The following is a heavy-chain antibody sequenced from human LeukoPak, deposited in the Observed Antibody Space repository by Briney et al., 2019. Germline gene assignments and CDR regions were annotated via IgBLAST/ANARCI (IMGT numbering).Heavy chain of an antibody. D-gene: IGHD2-15*01. J-gene: IGHJ6*03. V-gene: IGHV1-8*01. CDR3: ARGVRGCSGGSCYFGFNYYYYMDV. CDR1: GYTFTSYD. Sequence: ASVKVSCKASGYTFTSYDINWVRQATGQGLEGMGWMNPNSCNKRYAQKFQGRVTMTRNTAISTAYRELSSLRSEDTAVYYCARGVRGCSGGSCYFGFNYYYYMDVWGKGTTVTVSS. CDR2: MNPNSCNK.